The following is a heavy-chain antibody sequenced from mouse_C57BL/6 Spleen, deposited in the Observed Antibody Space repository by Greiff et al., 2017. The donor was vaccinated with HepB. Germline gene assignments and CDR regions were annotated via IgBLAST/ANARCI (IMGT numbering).Heavy chain of an antibody. CDR2: IYPGDGDT. CDR3: ARSSGRGYYFDY. V-gene: IGHV1-80*01. D-gene: IGHD1-3*01. J-gene: IGHJ2*01. Sequence: QVQLQQSGAELVKPGASVKISCKASGYAFSSYWMNWVKQRPGKGLEWIGQIYPGDGDTNYNGKFKGKATLTADKSSSTAYMQLSSLTSEDSAVYFCARSSGRGYYFDYWGQGTTLTVSS. CDR1: GYAFSSYW.